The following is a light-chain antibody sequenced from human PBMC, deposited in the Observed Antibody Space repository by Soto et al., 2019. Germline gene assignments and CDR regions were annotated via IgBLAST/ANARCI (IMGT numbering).Light chain of an antibody. CDR3: LESSSALT. CDR2: LAS. J-gene: IGKJ5*01. Sequence: DIQMTQSQSSLSASVGCRFTITCRASQSISRYLSWYQQKPGKAPKLLIYLASSLQSGVPSRFSGSGSGTDFTLTISSLKPEDLATYYCLESSSALTFGQGTRLEIK. CDR1: QSISRY. V-gene: IGKV1-39*01.